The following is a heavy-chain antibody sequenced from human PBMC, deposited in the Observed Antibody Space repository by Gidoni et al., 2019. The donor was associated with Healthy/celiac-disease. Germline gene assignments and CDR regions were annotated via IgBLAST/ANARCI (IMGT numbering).Heavy chain of an antibody. J-gene: IGHJ1*01. CDR1: GFPVSSNY. Sequence: EVQLVESGGGLIQPGGSLRLSCAAPGFPVSSNYMSWVRQAPGKGLEWVSVIYSGGSTYYEDSVKGRFTISRDNSKKTLYLQMNSLRAEDTAVYYCARGPERGIVKHWGQGTLVTVSS. CDR3: ARGPERGIVKH. D-gene: IGHD1-26*01. CDR2: IYSGGST. V-gene: IGHV3-53*01.